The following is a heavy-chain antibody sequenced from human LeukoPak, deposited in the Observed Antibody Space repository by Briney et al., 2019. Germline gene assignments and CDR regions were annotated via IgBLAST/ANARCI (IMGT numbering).Heavy chain of an antibody. J-gene: IGHJ4*02. CDR3: AVSVVAARYYFDY. Sequence: SWIRQPPGKGLEWIGYIYYSGSTYYNPSLKSRVTISVDTSKNQFSLKLSSVTAADTAVYYRAVSVVAARYYFDYWGQGTLVTVSS. V-gene: IGHV4-30-4*01. CDR2: IYYSGST. D-gene: IGHD2-15*01.